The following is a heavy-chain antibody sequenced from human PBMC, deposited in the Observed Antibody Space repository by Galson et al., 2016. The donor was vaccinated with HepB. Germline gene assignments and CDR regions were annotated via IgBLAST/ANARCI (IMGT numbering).Heavy chain of an antibody. Sequence: SVKVSCKASGYTFTSNSIHWMRQAPGQRLEWMGWIIVGGAHTNYSPTFQGRLTITSDTSARTVYMELSSLTSEDTAVYYCAREGSSGDGVFEYWGQGTLVTVSS. V-gene: IGHV1-3*01. CDR1: GYTFTSNS. CDR2: IIVGGAHT. D-gene: IGHD3-10*01. J-gene: IGHJ4*02. CDR3: AREGSSGDGVFEY.